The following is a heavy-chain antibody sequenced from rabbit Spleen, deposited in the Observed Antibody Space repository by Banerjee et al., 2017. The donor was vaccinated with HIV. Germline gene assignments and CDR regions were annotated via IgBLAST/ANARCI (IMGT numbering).Heavy chain of an antibody. J-gene: IGHJ4*01. V-gene: IGHV1S7*01. Sequence: QLEESGGGLVKPEGSLTLTCKASGVSFSDKDVMCWVRQAPGKGLEWIGYMDPVFGVSYYATWVNGRFTISRDNAQNTVFLQLNSLTVADTATYFCVRDQAFMLDLWGPGTLVTVS. CDR2: MDPVFGVS. CDR1: GVSFSDKD. D-gene: IGHD6-1*01. CDR3: VRDQAFMLDL.